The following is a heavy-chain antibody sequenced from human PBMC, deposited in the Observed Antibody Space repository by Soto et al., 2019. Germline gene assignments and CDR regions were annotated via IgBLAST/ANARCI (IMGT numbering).Heavy chain of an antibody. CDR2: ISFSSSNT. V-gene: IGHV3-11*06. J-gene: IGHJ4*02. D-gene: IGHD5-18*01. CDR3: ARDGYGFGKGYYPAH. Sequence: QVQLVESGGGLVKPGGSLRLSCAASGLTLSDYYMTWIRQAPGKGLEWVSDISFSSSNTNYADSVKGRFTISRDNAKNSLYLQMNSLRAEDTAVYYCARDGYGFGKGYYPAHWGQGTLVTVS. CDR1: GLTLSDYY.